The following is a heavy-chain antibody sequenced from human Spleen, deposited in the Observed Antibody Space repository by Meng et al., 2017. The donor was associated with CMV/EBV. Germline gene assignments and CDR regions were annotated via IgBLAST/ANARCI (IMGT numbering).Heavy chain of an antibody. J-gene: IGHJ6*02. CDR1: GFTFSDYY. V-gene: IGHV3-7*01. CDR2: INQDGSQR. Sequence: GGSLRLSCAASGFTFSDYYMSWVRQAPGKALEWVANINQDGSQRNYVDSVKGRFTISRDNAKNSMYLQMNSLRVEDTAVYYCGRDMDVWGQGTTVTVSS. CDR3: GRDMDV.